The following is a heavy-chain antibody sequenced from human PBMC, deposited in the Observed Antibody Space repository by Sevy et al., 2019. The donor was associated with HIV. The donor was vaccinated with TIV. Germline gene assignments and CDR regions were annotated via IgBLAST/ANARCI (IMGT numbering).Heavy chain of an antibody. CDR3: AKRRNGDFDY. D-gene: IGHD2-8*01. J-gene: IGHJ4*02. CDR1: GFTFTSFP. Sequence: GGSLRLSCAASGFTFTSFPMSWVRQAPGKGLEWVSAISGSGGGTYYADSVKGRFTISRDNSKNTLYLQMASLRAEDTAVYYCAKRRNGDFDYWGQGTLLTVSS. CDR2: ISGSGGGT. V-gene: IGHV3-23*01.